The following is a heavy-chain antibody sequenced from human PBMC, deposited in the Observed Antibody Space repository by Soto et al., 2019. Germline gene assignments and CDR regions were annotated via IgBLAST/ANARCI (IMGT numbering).Heavy chain of an antibody. CDR2: IGSRGETYAT. J-gene: IGHJ4*02. Sequence: PGGSLRLSCSASGFTFGASALQWARQASGKGLEWLGRIGSRGETYATTYAASVKGRFTISRDDSKKTAYLQMNSLESEDTAVYYCAKNPGYYYDSTGYHFDYWGQGTLVTVSS. CDR3: AKNPGYYYDSTGYHFDY. D-gene: IGHD3-22*01. V-gene: IGHV3-73*01. CDR1: GFTFGASA.